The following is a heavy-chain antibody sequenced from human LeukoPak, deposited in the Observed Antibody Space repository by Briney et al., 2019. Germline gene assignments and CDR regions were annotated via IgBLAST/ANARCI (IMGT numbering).Heavy chain of an antibody. CDR1: GGSISNSNYY. D-gene: IGHD3-22*01. J-gene: IGHJ4*02. CDR3: ARGGDYYDIDY. CDR2: IYYSGNT. Sequence: KPSETLSLTCTVSGGSISNSNYYWGWVRQPPGKGLEWIGTIYYSGNTYYNPSLKSRVTISVDTSKNQFSLKLSSVTAADTAVYYCARGGDYYDIDYWGQGTLVTVSS. V-gene: IGHV4-39*07.